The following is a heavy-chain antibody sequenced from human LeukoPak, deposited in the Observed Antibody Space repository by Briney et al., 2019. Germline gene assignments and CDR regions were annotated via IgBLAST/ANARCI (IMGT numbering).Heavy chain of an antibody. CDR1: GFTFSSYG. D-gene: IGHD3-3*01. Sequence: GGSLRLSCAASGFTFSSYGMHWVRQAPGKGLEWVAVIWYDGSNKYYADSVKGRFTISRDNSKNTLYLQMNSLRAEDTAVYYRARDRGPDFWSGYDYYYGMDLWGQGTTVTVSS. V-gene: IGHV3-33*01. CDR3: ARDRGPDFWSGYDYYYGMDL. CDR2: IWYDGSNK. J-gene: IGHJ6*02.